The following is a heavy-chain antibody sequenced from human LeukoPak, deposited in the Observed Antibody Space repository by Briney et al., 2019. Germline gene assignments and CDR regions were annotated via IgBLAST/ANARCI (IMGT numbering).Heavy chain of an antibody. J-gene: IGHJ4*02. V-gene: IGHV4-61*08. CDR2: IYYSGST. CDR1: GGSISSSGYY. CDR3: ARATTIVVVIDY. Sequence: SETLSLTCTVSGGSISSSGYYWSWIRQHPGKGLEWIGYIYYSGSTNYNPSLKSRVTISVDTSKNQFSLKLSSVTAADTAVYYCARATTIVVVIDYWGQGTLVTVSS. D-gene: IGHD3-22*01.